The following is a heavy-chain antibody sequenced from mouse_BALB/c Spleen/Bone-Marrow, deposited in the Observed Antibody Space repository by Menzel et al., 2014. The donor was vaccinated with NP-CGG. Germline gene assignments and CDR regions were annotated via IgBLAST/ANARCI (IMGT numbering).Heavy chain of an antibody. CDR1: GITFRSNT. J-gene: IGHJ4*01. Sequence: EVKLVESGGGLVQPGGSLKLSCVVSGITFRSNTMSWIRQTPEKGLEWVAYITDVGGSTYYPDIVKGRFTISRDNAKNTLYLQMSSLKSEDTAMYYCTRPRYPFYVMDSWGQGTSVTVSS. D-gene: IGHD2-14*01. CDR2: ITDVGGST. V-gene: IGHV5-12-2*01. CDR3: TRPRYPFYVMDS.